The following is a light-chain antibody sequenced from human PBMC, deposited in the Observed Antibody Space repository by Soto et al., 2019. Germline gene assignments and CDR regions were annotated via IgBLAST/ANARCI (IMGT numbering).Light chain of an antibody. CDR3: QQYGSSPPT. CDR2: GAS. J-gene: IGKJ1*01. CDR1: QSVSSN. V-gene: IGKV3-15*01. Sequence: TVMPRPPATLSVSPGERAPLSCRASQSVSSNLAWYQQKPGQAPRLLIYGASTRATGIPARFSGSGSGTDFTLTISRLEPEDFALYYCQQYGSSPPTFGQGTKVDI.